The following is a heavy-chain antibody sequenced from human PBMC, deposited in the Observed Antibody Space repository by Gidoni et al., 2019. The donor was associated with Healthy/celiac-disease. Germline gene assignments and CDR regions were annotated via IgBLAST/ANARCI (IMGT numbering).Heavy chain of an antibody. CDR3: AKERTYYDFWSGMDV. V-gene: IGHV3-30*18. Sequence: QVQLVESGGGVVQPGRSLRLSWAASGFTFSSYGMHWVRQAPGKGLEWVAVISYDGSDKYYADSVKGRFTISRDNSKNTLYLQMNSLRAEDTAVYYCAKERTYYDFWSGMDVWGQGTTVTVSS. CDR1: GFTFSSYG. D-gene: IGHD3-3*01. CDR2: ISYDGSDK. J-gene: IGHJ6*02.